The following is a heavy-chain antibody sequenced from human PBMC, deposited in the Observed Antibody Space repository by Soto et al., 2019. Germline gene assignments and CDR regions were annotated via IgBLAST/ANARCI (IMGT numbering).Heavy chain of an antibody. CDR1: GGSISSYY. D-gene: IGHD6-13*01. V-gene: IGHV4-59*01. CDR2: IYYSGST. Sequence: TSETLSLTCTVSGGSISSYYWSWIRQPPGKGLEWIGYIYYSGSTNYNPSLKSRVTISVDTSKNQFSLKLSSVTAADTAVYYCARVGGSSWYYFDYWGQGTLVTVSS. J-gene: IGHJ4*02. CDR3: ARVGGSSWYYFDY.